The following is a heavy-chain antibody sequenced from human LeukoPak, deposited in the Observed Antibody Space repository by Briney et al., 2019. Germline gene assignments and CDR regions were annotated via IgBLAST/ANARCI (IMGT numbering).Heavy chain of an antibody. Sequence: IPSETLSLTCAVYGGSFSGYYWSWIRQPPGKGLEWIGEINHSGSTNYNPSLKSRVTISVDTSKNQFSLKLSSVTAADTAVYYCARGVPATAFDIWGQGTMVTVSS. CDR2: INHSGST. V-gene: IGHV4-34*01. J-gene: IGHJ3*02. CDR3: ARGVPATAFDI. CDR1: GGSFSGYY. D-gene: IGHD2-2*01.